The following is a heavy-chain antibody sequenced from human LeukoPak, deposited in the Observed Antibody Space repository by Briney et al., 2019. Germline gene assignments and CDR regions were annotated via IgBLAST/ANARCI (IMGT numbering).Heavy chain of an antibody. CDR1: GYTFTSYY. V-gene: IGHV1-18*04. CDR3: ARASGSGYSFDY. Sequence: ASVKVSCKASGYTFTSYYMHWVRQAPGQGLEWMGWISAYNGNTNYAQKLQGRVTMTTDTSTSTAYMELRSLRSDDTAVYYCARASGSGYSFDYWGQGTLVTVSS. D-gene: IGHD3-22*01. J-gene: IGHJ4*02. CDR2: ISAYNGNT.